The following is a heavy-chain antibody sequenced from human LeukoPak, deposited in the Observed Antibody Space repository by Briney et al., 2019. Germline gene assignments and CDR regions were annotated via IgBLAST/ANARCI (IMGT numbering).Heavy chain of an antibody. CDR1: GFTPSNYW. CDR2: LKQDGNQI. Sequence: GGSLRLSCAASGFTPSNYWMGWVRQAPGEGLEWVANLKQDGNQIYYVDSVKGRSTISRDTAKDSLYLQMNSLRAEDTAVYYCARDRGNRGYDLYDYWGQGTLVTVSS. D-gene: IGHD5-12*01. V-gene: IGHV3-7*01. CDR3: ARDRGNRGYDLYDY. J-gene: IGHJ4*02.